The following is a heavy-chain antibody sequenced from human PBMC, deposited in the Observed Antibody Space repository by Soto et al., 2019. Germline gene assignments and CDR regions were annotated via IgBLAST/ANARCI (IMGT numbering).Heavy chain of an antibody. J-gene: IGHJ4*02. Sequence: PXETLSLTCSIYSGSFSGYYWSWMRQPPGKGLEWIGEISPSGNTNYSPSLKSRVSISIDTSKKQFSLNLASVSAADTAVYYCARAPKVSGSSQTRPDFWGQGTLVTVSS. V-gene: IGHV4-34*01. CDR2: ISPSGNT. CDR3: ARAPKVSGSSQTRPDF. CDR1: SGSFSGYY. D-gene: IGHD6-6*01.